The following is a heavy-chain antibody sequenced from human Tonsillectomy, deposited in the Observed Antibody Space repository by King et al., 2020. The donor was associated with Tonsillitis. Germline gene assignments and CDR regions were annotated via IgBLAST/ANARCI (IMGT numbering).Heavy chain of an antibody. CDR3: ARLSYDSGGYSPAWYFDF. V-gene: IGHV1-69*01. CDR2: VIPMFGTA. Sequence: VQLVESGAEVKKPGSSVKVSCKASGGTFTRYAISWVRQAPGQGLEWMGGVIPMFGTANYAQKFQGRVTITADESTTTAYMELNSLRSEDTAVYYCARLSYDSGGYSPAWYFDFGGRGTLVTVSS. D-gene: IGHD3-22*01. CDR1: GGTFTRYA. J-gene: IGHJ2*01.